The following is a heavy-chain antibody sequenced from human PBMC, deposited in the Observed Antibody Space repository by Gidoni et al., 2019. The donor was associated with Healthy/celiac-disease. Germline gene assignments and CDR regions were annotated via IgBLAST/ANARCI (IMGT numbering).Heavy chain of an antibody. D-gene: IGHD3-10*01. CDR2: IKSKTDGEKT. Sequence: EVQLVVSGGGLVKPGGSLRLCCAASGFTFRNAWLSWVRQVPGKGLEWGGSIKSKTDGEKTDYAAPVKGRLTISRDDSKNTLYLQMNSLKTEDTAVYYCTTDFSYYYGSGTKPFDDWGQGTLVTVSS. V-gene: IGHV3-15*01. J-gene: IGHJ4*02. CDR3: TTDFSYYYGSGTKPFDD. CDR1: GFTFRNAW.